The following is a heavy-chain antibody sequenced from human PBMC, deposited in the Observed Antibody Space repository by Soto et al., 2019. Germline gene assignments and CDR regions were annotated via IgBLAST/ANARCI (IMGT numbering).Heavy chain of an antibody. V-gene: IGHV1-69*01. CDR3: ARQSRDTPMVPFGV. D-gene: IGHD5-18*01. Sequence: QVQLVQSGAEVKKPGSSVKVSCLASRGTFNRYAINWVRQAPGHGLEWLGALVPQFGTPNYAQKFQDRVTIVADESTTTTTMELRGLTSDDTAVYYCARQSRDTPMVPFGVWGQGTLVTVSS. CDR1: RGTFNRYA. CDR2: LVPQFGTP. J-gene: IGHJ4*02.